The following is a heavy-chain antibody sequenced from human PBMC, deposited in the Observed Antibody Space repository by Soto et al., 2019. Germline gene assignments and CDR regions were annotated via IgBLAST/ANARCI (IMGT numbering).Heavy chain of an antibody. J-gene: IGHJ4*02. CDR2: ISYDGSNK. V-gene: IGHV3-30*18. CDR1: GFPFSSYG. D-gene: IGHD6-19*01. Sequence: QVQLVESGGGVVQPGRSLRLSGAASGFPFSSYGMHWVRKAQGKGLEGVAVISYDGSNKYYADSVKGRFTISRDNSKNTLYLQMNSLRAEDTAVYYCAKVLRHGWYWYYFDYWGQGTLVTVSS. CDR3: AKVLRHGWYWYYFDY.